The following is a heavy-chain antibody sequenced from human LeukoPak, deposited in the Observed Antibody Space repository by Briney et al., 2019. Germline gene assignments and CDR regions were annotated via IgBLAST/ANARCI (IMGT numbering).Heavy chain of an antibody. CDR2: IYPGDSDT. CDR3: ARFQYQRSSCAFDI. D-gene: IGHD2-2*01. J-gene: IGHJ3*02. CDR1: GYGFTSYW. V-gene: IGHV5-51*01. Sequence: GESLKISCKGSGYGFTSYWIGWVRQMPGKGLEWMGIIYPGDSDTRYSPSFQGQVTVSADKSISTAYLQWSSLKASDTAMYYCARFQYQRSSCAFDIWGQGTMVTVSS.